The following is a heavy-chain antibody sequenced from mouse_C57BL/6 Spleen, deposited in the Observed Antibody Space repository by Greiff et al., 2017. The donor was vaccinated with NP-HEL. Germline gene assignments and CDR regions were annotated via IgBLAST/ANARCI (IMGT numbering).Heavy chain of an antibody. CDR3: ASGPSGYAMDY. D-gene: IGHD2-10*02. J-gene: IGHJ4*01. Sequence: EVQLQQSGPVLVKPGASVKMSCKASGYTFTDYYMNWVKQSHGKSLEWIGVINPYNGDTSYNQKFKGKATLTVDKSSSTAYMELNSLTSEDVAVYYCASGPSGYAMDYWGQGTSVTVSS. V-gene: IGHV1-19*01. CDR2: INPYNGDT. CDR1: GYTFTDYY.